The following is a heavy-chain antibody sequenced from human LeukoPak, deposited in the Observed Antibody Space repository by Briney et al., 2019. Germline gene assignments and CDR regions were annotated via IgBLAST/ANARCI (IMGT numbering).Heavy chain of an antibody. CDR1: GFTFSSYA. J-gene: IGHJ1*01. Sequence: GGSLRLSCAASGFTFSSYAMTWVRQAPGKGLEWVSAISGSGVGTYYADSVKGRFTISKDNSKNTLFLQMNSLRAEDTAVYFCAKISYDFWSGYSGGFQHWGQGTLVTVSS. CDR3: AKISYDFWSGYSGGFQH. D-gene: IGHD3-3*01. CDR2: ISGSGVGT. V-gene: IGHV3-23*01.